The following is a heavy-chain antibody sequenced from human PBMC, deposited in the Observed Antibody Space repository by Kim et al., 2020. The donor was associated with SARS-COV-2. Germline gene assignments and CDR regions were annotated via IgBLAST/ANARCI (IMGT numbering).Heavy chain of an antibody. Sequence: SETLSLTCTVSGGSISRSNSHWGWIRQPPGKGLEWIGSVYYSGSTFYNPSLKSRVTISVDTSETQLSLKLTSVTAADTAVYYCARLEMTGFGGRGWFDPWGQGTLVTVSS. CDR2: VYYSGST. D-gene: IGHD1-26*01. CDR1: GGSISRSNSH. V-gene: IGHV4-39*01. CDR3: ARLEMTGFGGRGWFDP. J-gene: IGHJ5*02.